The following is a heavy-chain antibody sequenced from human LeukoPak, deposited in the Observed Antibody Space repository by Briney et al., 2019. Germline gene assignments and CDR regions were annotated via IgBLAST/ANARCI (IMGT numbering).Heavy chain of an antibody. V-gene: IGHV4-4*02. CDR1: GGSISRSNW. CDR3: ARGGRQLVRFFDY. D-gene: IGHD6-6*01. CDR2: IYHSGST. Sequence: SETLSLTCAVSGGSISRSNWWSWVRQPPGKGLEWIGEIYHSGSTNYNPSLKSRVTISVDTSKNQFSLKLSSVTAADTAVYYCARGGRQLVRFFDYWGQGTLVTVSS. J-gene: IGHJ4*02.